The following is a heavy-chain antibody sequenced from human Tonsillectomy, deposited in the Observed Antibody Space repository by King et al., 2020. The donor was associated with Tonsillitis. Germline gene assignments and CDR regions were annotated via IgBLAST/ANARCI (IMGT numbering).Heavy chain of an antibody. CDR1: GGSFSGYY. Sequence: HVQLQQWGAGLLKPSETLSLTCAVYGGSFSGYYWSWIRQPPGKGLEWIGEINHSGSTNYNPSLKSRVTISVETSKNQFSLKLSSVTAADTAVYYCARGSSDCSGYYFRLAGAFDIWGQGTMVTVSS. J-gene: IGHJ3*02. V-gene: IGHV4-34*01. D-gene: IGHD3-22*01. CDR3: ARGSSDCSGYYFRLAGAFDI. CDR2: INHSGST.